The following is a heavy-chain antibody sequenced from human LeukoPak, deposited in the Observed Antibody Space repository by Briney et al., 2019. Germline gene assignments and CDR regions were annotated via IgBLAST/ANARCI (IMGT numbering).Heavy chain of an antibody. D-gene: IGHD3-22*01. CDR1: GYTFTSYY. Sequence: ASVKVSCKASGYTFTSYYMHWVRQAPGQGLEWMGIINPSGGSTSYAQKFQGRVTMTRDMSTSTVYMELSSLRSEDTAVYYCARGRITMIGGYYFDYWGQGTLVTVSS. V-gene: IGHV1-46*01. CDR2: INPSGGST. J-gene: IGHJ4*02. CDR3: ARGRITMIGGYYFDY.